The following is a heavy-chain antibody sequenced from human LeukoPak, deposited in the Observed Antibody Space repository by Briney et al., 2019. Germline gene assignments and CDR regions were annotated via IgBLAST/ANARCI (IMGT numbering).Heavy chain of an antibody. CDR1: GFTFDDYA. Sequence: PGRSLRLSCAASGFTFDDYAMHWVRQAPGKGLEWVSGISWNSDSIGYADSVKGRFTISRDNAKNSLYLQMNSLRAEDTAVYYCARGEYYYDSSGYYTEYFQHWGQGTLVTVSS. CDR2: ISWNSDSI. CDR3: ARGEYYYDSSGYYTEYFQH. J-gene: IGHJ1*01. V-gene: IGHV3-9*01. D-gene: IGHD3-22*01.